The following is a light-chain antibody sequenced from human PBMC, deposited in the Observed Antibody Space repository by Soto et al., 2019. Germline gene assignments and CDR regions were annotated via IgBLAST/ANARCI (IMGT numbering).Light chain of an antibody. CDR3: QQYGDSPWT. CDR1: QSVSSSY. V-gene: IGKV3-20*01. Sequence: EIVLTQSPGTLSLSPGERATLSCRASQSVSSSYLAWYQQKPGQAPRLLIYGASSRATGIPERFSGSGSGTDFTLTISRLEPEDFAMYYCQQYGDSPWTFGQGTKVEIK. J-gene: IGKJ1*01. CDR2: GAS.